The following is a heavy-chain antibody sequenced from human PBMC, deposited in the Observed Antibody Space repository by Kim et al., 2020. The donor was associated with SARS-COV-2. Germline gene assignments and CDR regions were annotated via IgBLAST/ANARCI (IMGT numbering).Heavy chain of an antibody. D-gene: IGHD1-26*01. CDR2: IYYSGST. CDR3: ARDRYVGATSL. V-gene: IGHV4-59*13. Sequence: SETLSLTCTVSGGSISSYYWSWIQQPPGKGLEWIGYIYYSGSTNYNPSLKSRVTISVDTSKNQFSLKLSSVTAADTAVYYCARDRYVGATSLWGQGTLVTVSS. J-gene: IGHJ4*02. CDR1: GGSISSYY.